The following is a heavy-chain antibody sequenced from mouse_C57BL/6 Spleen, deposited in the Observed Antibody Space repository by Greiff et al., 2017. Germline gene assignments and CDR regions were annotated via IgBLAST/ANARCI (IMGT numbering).Heavy chain of an antibody. V-gene: IGHV5-6*01. Sequence: EVKLVESGGDLVKPGGSLKLSCAASGFTFSSYGMSWVRQTPDKRLEWVATISSGGSYTYYPDSVKGRFTISRDNAKNTLYLQMSSLKSEDTAMDYCARNGNDGYYAMDYWGQGTSVTVSS. CDR1: GFTFSSYG. D-gene: IGHD2-2*01. CDR2: ISSGGSYT. J-gene: IGHJ4*01. CDR3: ARNGNDGYYAMDY.